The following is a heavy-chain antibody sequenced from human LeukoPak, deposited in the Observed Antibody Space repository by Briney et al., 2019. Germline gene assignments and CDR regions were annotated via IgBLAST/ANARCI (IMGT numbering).Heavy chain of an antibody. CDR3: ARSQYSSSWYSHYYYYMDV. V-gene: IGHV3-11*01. CDR1: GFTFSDYY. Sequence: PGGSLRLSCAASGFTFSDYYMSWIRQAPGKGLEWVSYISSSGSTIYYADSVKGRFTISRDNAKNSLYLQMNSLRAEDTAVYYCARSQYSSSWYSHYYYYMDVWGKGTTVTISS. D-gene: IGHD6-13*01. CDR2: ISSSGSTI. J-gene: IGHJ6*03.